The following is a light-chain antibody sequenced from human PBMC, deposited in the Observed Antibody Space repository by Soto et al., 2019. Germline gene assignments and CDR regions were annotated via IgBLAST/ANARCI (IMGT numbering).Light chain of an antibody. J-gene: IGLJ1*01. V-gene: IGLV2-8*01. CDR3: SSYAGSNNFV. Sequence: QSVLTQPPSASGSPGQSVTISCTGTSSDVGGYNYVSWYQQHPGKAPKLMIYEVSKRPSGVPDRFSGSESGNTASLTVSGLQAEDEADYYSSSYAGSNNFVFGTGTKLTV. CDR1: SSDVGGYNY. CDR2: EVS.